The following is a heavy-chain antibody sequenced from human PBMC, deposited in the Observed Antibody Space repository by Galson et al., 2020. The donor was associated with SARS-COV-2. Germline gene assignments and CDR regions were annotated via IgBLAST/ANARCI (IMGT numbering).Heavy chain of an antibody. V-gene: IGHV4-34*01. CDR3: ARGALIYYDSSGYYYYYYGMDV. J-gene: IGHJ6*02. CDR2: INHSGST. CDR1: GGSFSGYY. D-gene: IGHD3-22*01. Sequence: SQTLSLTCAVYGGSFSGYYWSWIRQPPGKGLEWIGEINHSGSTNYNPSLKSRVTISVDTSKNQFSLKLSSVTAADTAVYYCARGALIYYDSSGYYYYYYGMDVWGQGTTVTVSS.